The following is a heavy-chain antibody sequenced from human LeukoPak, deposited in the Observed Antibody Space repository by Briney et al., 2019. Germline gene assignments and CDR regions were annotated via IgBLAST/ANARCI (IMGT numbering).Heavy chain of an antibody. CDR3: AKSQYDFWSGYLYY. Sequence: GSLRLSYAASGFTFSSYAMSWVRPAPGKGLEWDSAISGSGGSTYYADSVKGRFTISRDNSKNTLYLQMNSLKAEDTAVYYCAKSQYDFWSGYLYYWGQGTLVTVSS. D-gene: IGHD3-3*01. J-gene: IGHJ4*02. CDR1: GFTFSSYA. V-gene: IGHV3-23*01. CDR2: ISGSGGST.